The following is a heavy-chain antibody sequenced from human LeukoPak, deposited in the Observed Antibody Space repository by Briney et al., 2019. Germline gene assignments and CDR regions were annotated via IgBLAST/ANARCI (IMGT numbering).Heavy chain of an antibody. CDR1: GFSLSAYW. CDR2: INRDGSQR. V-gene: IGHV3-7*03. J-gene: IGHJ4*02. D-gene: IGHD2-15*01. Sequence: PGGSLRLSCAASGFSLSAYWMTWVRQAPGKGLEWVANINRDGSQRNHVDSVKGRFTISRDNAKNSLYLQMDSLTAEDTAVYYCARDSTYSSGSRFYDRFDYWGQGTLVTASS. CDR3: ARDSTYSSGSRFYDRFDY.